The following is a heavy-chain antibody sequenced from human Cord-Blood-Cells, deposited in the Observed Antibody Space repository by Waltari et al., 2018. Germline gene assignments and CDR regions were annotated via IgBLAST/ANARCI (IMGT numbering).Heavy chain of an antibody. V-gene: IGHV1-69*01. J-gene: IGHJ4*02. D-gene: IGHD5-12*01. CDR2: IIPIFGTA. Sequence: QVQLVQSGAEVKKPGSSVKVSCKGSGGTFSSYAISWVRQAPGQGLEWMGWIIPIFGTANYAQKFHGRVTITADESTSTAYMELGSLRSEDTAVYYCARYEEDGYNSWGQGTLVTVSS. CDR1: GGTFSSYA. CDR3: ARYEEDGYNS.